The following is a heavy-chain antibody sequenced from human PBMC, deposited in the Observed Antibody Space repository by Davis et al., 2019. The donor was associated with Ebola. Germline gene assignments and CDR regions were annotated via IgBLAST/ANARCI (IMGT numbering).Heavy chain of an antibody. Sequence: LRLSCTVSGGSISSGGYYWSWIRQHPGKGLEWIGYIYYSGSTYYNPSLKSRVTISVDTSKNQFSLKLSSVTAADTAVYYCARGYYYYGMDVWGKGTTVTVSS. J-gene: IGHJ6*04. CDR2: IYYSGST. CDR3: ARGYYYYGMDV. CDR1: GGSISSGGYY. V-gene: IGHV4-31*03.